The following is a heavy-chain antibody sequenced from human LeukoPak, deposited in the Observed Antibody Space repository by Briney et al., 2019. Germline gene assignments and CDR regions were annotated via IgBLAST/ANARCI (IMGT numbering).Heavy chain of an antibody. CDR3: AREKVAAGYYYYGMDV. D-gene: IGHD6-13*01. Sequence: ASVKVSCKASGYTFTSYDINWVRQATGQGLEWRGWMNPNSGNTGYAQKFQGRVTMTRNTSISTAYMELSSLRSEDTAVYYCAREKVAAGYYYYGMDVWGQGTTVTVSS. CDR2: MNPNSGNT. CDR1: GYTFTSYD. J-gene: IGHJ6*02. V-gene: IGHV1-8*01.